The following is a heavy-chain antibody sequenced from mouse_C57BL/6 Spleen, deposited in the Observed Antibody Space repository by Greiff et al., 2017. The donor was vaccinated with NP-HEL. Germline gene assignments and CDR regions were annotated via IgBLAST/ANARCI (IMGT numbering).Heavy chain of an antibody. CDR3: ARSYYSNQYYFDY. Sequence: VQLQQPGAELVKPGASVKLSCKASGYTFTSYWMQWVKQRPGQGLEWIGEIDPSDSYTNYNQKFKGKATLTVDTSSSTAYMQLSSLTSEDSAVYYCARSYYSNQYYFDYWGQGTTLTVSS. CDR2: IDPSDSYT. CDR1: GYTFTSYW. D-gene: IGHD2-5*01. J-gene: IGHJ2*01. V-gene: IGHV1-50*01.